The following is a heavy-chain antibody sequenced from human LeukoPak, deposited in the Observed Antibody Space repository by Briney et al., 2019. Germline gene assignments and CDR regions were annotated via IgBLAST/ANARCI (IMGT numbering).Heavy chain of an antibody. CDR1: GYSFTSYW. J-gene: IGHJ6*03. D-gene: IGHD6-6*01. Sequence: GESLKISCKGSGYSFTSYWIGWVRQMPGKGLEWMGIIYPGDSDTRYSPSFQGQVTISADKSISTAYLQWSSLKASDTAMYYCARQASSSSQYYYYYYMDVWGKGTTVTASS. V-gene: IGHV5-51*01. CDR2: IYPGDSDT. CDR3: ARQASSSSQYYYYYYMDV.